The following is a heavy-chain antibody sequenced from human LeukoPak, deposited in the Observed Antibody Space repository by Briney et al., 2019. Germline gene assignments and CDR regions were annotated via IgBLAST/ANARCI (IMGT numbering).Heavy chain of an antibody. J-gene: IGHJ3*02. Sequence: GSLRLSCAASGFTFSSYSMNWVRQAPGKGLEWVSSISSSSSYIYYADSVKGRFTISRDNAKNSLYLQMNSLRAEDTAVYYCARLLVGASAFDIWGQGTMVTVSS. CDR3: ARLLVGASAFDI. CDR2: ISSSSSYI. D-gene: IGHD1-26*01. CDR1: GFTFSSYS. V-gene: IGHV3-21*01.